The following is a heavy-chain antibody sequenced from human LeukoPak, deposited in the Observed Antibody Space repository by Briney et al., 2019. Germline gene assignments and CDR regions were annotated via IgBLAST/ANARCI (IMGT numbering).Heavy chain of an antibody. CDR3: ARIGDKATMDY. J-gene: IGHJ4*02. V-gene: IGHV3-23*01. D-gene: IGHD5-24*01. Sequence: GGSLRLSCAASGFTFSSHGMKWVRQAPGEGLEWVSAIDTSRATTYYGDSVKGRFTISRDNSRNTLYLQMSSLRVEDTAVYYCARIGDKATMDYWGQGTLVTVSS. CDR1: GFTFSSHG. CDR2: IDTSRATT.